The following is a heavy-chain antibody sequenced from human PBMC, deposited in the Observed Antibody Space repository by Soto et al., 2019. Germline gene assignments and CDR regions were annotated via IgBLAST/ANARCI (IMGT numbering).Heavy chain of an antibody. CDR3: AKDLAATATGDSFDI. V-gene: IGHV3-23*01. D-gene: IGHD1-1*01. CDR1: GLTFSTYA. CDR2: VTNSGSNT. J-gene: IGHJ3*02. Sequence: EVQLLESGGGLVQPGGSLRLSCAASGLTFSTYAMTWVRQAPGKGLEWVSSVTNSGSNTYHADSVKGRFTISRDNSKNMLFLQMNSLRAEDTALYYCAKDLAATATGDSFDIWGQGTMVTVSS.